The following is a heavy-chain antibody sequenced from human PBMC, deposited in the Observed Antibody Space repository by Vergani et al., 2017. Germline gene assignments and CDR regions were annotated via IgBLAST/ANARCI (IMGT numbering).Heavy chain of an antibody. D-gene: IGHD3-22*01. V-gene: IGHV4-30-2*01. CDR3: ARGTGYYDSSGYNDY. CDR2: IYHSGST. CDR1: GGSISSGGYS. Sequence: QLQLQESGSGLVKPSQTLSLTCAVSGGSISSGGYSWSWIRQPPGKGLEWIGYIYHSGSTYYNPSLKSRVTTSIDRSKNQFSLKLSSVTAADTAVYYCARGTGYYDSSGYNDYWGQGTLVTVSS. J-gene: IGHJ4*02.